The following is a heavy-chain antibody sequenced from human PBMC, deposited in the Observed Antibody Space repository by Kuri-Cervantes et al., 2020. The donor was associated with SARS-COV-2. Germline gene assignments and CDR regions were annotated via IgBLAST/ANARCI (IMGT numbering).Heavy chain of an antibody. CDR2: ISGSGGST. D-gene: IGHD2-15*01. V-gene: IGHV3-23*01. J-gene: IGHJ3*02. CDR1: GFTFSSYA. CDR3: SRLDCSGGYCQKGFDI. Sequence: GGSLRLSCAAPGFTFSSYAMSWVRQAPGKGLEWVSAISGSGGSTCYAASVKGRFTISRDNSKNTLYLQMNSLRAEDTAVYYCSRLDCSGGYCQKGFDIWGPGTMVTVSS.